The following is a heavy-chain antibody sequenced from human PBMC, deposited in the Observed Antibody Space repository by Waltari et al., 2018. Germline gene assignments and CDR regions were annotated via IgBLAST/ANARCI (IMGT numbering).Heavy chain of an antibody. Sequence: QVQLVQSGAEVKKPGASVKVSCKASGYTFTGYYMHWVRQASGQGLECMAWMNPNSSGTNDGHKFQCCVTLTRDTSINTVYMELSSLKSDDTAVYYCAREGDTAVDTNWFDSWGQGTLVTVSS. V-gene: IGHV1-2*04. CDR3: AREGDTAVDTNWFDS. CDR1: GYTFTGYY. J-gene: IGHJ5*01. CDR2: MNPNSSGT. D-gene: IGHD5-18*01.